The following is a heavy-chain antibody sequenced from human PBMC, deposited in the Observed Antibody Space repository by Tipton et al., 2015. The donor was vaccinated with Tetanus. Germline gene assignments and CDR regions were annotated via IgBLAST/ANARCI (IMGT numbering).Heavy chain of an antibody. CDR2: IYHSGST. V-gene: IGHV4-30-2*01. CDR1: GGSISSGGYS. Sequence: GKGKKGKTLSLTCAVSGGSISSGGYSWSWIRQPPGKGLEWIGYIYHSGSTYYNPSLKSRVTISVDRSKNQFSLKLSSVTAADTAVYYCARVVIWFGAPPSHFDYWGQGTLVTVSS. CDR3: ARVVIWFGAPPSHFDY. J-gene: IGHJ4*02. D-gene: IGHD3-10*01.